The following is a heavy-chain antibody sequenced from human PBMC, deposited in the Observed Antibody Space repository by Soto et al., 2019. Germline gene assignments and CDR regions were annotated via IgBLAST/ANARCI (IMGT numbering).Heavy chain of an antibody. D-gene: IGHD3-10*01. V-gene: IGHV1-2*02. CDR1: GYTFTGYY. CDR2: INPNSGGT. CDR3: ARDLRRGSSGRLGYYYYGMDV. J-gene: IGHJ6*02. Sequence: ASVNVSCKASGYTFTGYYMHWVRQAPGQGLEWMGWINPNSGGTNYAQKFQGRVTMTRDTSISTAYMELSRLRSDDTAVYYCARDLRRGSSGRLGYYYYGMDVWGQGTTVTVSS.